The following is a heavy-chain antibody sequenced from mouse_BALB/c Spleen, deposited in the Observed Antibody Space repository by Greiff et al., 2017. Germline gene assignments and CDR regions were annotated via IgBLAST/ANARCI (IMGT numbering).Heavy chain of an antibody. CDR2: ISSGGSYT. Sequence: EVHLVESGGDLVKPGGSLKLSCAASGFTFSSYGMSWVRQTPDKRLEWVATISSGGSYTYYPDSVKGRFTISRDNAKNTLYLQMSSLKSEDTAMYYCARRGNYDFGYAMDYWGQGTSVTVSS. CDR3: ARRGNYDFGYAMDY. CDR1: GFTFSSYG. V-gene: IGHV5-6*01. D-gene: IGHD2-1*01. J-gene: IGHJ4*01.